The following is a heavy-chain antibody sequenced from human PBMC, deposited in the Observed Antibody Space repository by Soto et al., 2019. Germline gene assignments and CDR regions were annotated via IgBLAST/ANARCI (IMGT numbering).Heavy chain of an antibody. V-gene: IGHV5-51*01. Sequence: PGESLKISCTGSGYSFTSYWIDWVRQMPGKGLEWMGIIYPGDSTTRYSPSFQGQVTISADKSISTAYLQWSSLKASDTAIYYCARHDGYNTFHYGMDVWGQGTTVTVSS. D-gene: IGHD5-12*01. CDR2: IYPGDSTT. CDR1: GYSFTSYW. CDR3: ARHDGYNTFHYGMDV. J-gene: IGHJ6*02.